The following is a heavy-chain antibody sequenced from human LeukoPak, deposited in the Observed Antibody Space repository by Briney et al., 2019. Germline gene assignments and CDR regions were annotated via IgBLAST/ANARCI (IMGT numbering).Heavy chain of an antibody. D-gene: IGHD3-10*01. Sequence: PSETLSLTCAVYGGSFSGYYWSWIRQPPGKGLEWIGEINHSGSTNYNPSLKSRVTISVDTSKNQFSLKLSSVTAADTAVYYCARVWFGELFPYYFDYWGQGTLVTVSS. CDR3: ARVWFGELFPYYFDY. CDR2: INHSGST. J-gene: IGHJ4*02. V-gene: IGHV4-34*01. CDR1: GGSFSGYY.